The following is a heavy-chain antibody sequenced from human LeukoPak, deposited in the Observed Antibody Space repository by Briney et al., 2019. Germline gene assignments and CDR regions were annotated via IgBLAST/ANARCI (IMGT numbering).Heavy chain of an antibody. CDR2: INHSGST. V-gene: IGHV4-34*01. CDR3: ARIKLRILSSQEYYFDY. CDR1: GGSFSGYY. D-gene: IGHD1-7*01. J-gene: IGHJ4*02. Sequence: SETLSLTCAVYGGSFSGYYWSWIRQPPGKGLEWIGEINHSGSTNYNPSLKSRVTISVDTSKNQFSLKLSSVTAADTAVYYCARIKLRILSSQEYYFDYWGQGTLVTVSS.